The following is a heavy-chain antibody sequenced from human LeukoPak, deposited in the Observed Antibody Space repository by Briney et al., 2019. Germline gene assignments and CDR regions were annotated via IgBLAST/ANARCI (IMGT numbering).Heavy chain of an antibody. V-gene: IGHV3-23*01. CDR3: ARGMPTIVY. D-gene: IGHD5-24*01. J-gene: IGHJ4*02. CDR2: IIGSGGST. CDR1: GFTFSSYV. Sequence: GGSLRLSCAASGFTFSSYVMSWVRQAPGKGLEWVSAIIGSGGSTYYADSVKGRFTVSRDNAKNTLYLQMNSLRAEDTAVYYCARGMPTIVYWGQGTLVTVSS.